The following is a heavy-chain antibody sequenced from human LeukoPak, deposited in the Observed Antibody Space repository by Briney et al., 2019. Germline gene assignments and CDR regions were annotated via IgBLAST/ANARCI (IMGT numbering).Heavy chain of an antibody. CDR2: IYYSGST. V-gene: IGHV4-30-4*08. CDR1: GGSISSGDYY. CDR3: ARGSSGTSSYYFDY. J-gene: IGHJ4*02. Sequence: SETLSLICTVSGGSISSGDYYWSWIRQPPGKGLEWIGYIYYSGSTYYNPSLKSRVTISVDTSKNQFSLKLSSVTAADTAVYYCARGSSGTSSYYFDYWGQGTLVTVSS. D-gene: IGHD2-2*01.